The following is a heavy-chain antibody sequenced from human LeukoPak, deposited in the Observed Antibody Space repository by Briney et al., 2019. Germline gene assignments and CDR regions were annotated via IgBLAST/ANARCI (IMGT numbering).Heavy chain of an antibody. V-gene: IGHV3-7*01. CDR3: ASDYYYDSSGYQYNDAFDI. CDR2: IKQDGSEK. Sequence: GGSLRLSCAASGFTFSSYWMSWVRQAPGKGLEWVANIKQDGSEKYYVDSVKGRFTISRDNAKNSLYLQMNSLRAEDTAVYYCASDYYYDSSGYQYNDAFDIWGQGTLVTVSS. D-gene: IGHD3-22*01. CDR1: GFTFSSYW. J-gene: IGHJ3*02.